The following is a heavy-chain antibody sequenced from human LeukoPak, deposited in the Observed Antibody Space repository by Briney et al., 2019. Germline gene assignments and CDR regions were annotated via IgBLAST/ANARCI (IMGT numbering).Heavy chain of an antibody. D-gene: IGHD1-26*01. V-gene: IGHV3-11*01. J-gene: IGHJ4*02. CDR3: AKARGSVGQFFDY. CDR2: ISTIGAAI. CDR1: GFIFSDYY. Sequence: GGSLRLSCSASGFIFSDYYMSWFRQAPGKGLEWVSYISTIGAAIYCADSVKGRFTISRDNAKNSLYLQMNSLRAEDTALYYCAKARGSVGQFFDYWGQGTLVTVSS.